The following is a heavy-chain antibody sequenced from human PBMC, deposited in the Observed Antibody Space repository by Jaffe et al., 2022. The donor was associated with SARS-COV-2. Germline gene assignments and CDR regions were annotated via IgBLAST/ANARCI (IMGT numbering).Heavy chain of an antibody. V-gene: IGHV3-53*02. CDR2: IYSGGST. J-gene: IGHJ4*02. Sequence: DVQLVETGGGLIQPGGSLRLSCVASGFTVSSNYMSWVRQAPGKGLEWVSVIYSGGSTHYADSVKGRFTSSRDISKNALYLQMNSLRAEDTAVYYCAREPTRGTHHSPDYGDYVGQGTLVTVS. D-gene: IGHD3-16*01. CDR3: AREPTRGTHHSPDYGDY. CDR1: GFTVSSNY.